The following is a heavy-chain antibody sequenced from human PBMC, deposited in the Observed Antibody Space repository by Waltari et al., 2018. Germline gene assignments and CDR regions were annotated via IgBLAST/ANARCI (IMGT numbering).Heavy chain of an antibody. Sequence: EVQLLESGGGLVQPGGSLGRACAGSGFTISNYAIPRVRQAPGSGLWWVSIIYSVVCSANYEESVTGRFTISRDNSKNTLYLQMNSLMCDDAAVYYCAKDGAATRGMDYYYYMDVWGKGTTVTVSS. V-gene: IGHV3-23*03. CDR3: AKDGAATRGMDYYYYMDV. J-gene: IGHJ6*03. D-gene: IGHD2-15*01. CDR2: IYSVVCSA. CDR1: GFTISNYA.